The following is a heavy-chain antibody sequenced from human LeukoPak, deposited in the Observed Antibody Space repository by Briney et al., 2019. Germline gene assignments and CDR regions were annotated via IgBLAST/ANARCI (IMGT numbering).Heavy chain of an antibody. V-gene: IGHV1-69*05. CDR1: GGTFSSYA. D-gene: IGHD3-3*01. CDR2: IIPIFGTA. J-gene: IGHJ4*02. Sequence: SVKVSCKASGGTFSSYAISWVRQAPGQGLEWMGRIIPIFGTANYAQKFQGRVTITTDESTSTAYMELSSLRSEDTAVYCCARTYYDFWSGYYIWEDGDYWGREPWSPSPQ. CDR3: ARTYYDFWSGYYIWEDGDY.